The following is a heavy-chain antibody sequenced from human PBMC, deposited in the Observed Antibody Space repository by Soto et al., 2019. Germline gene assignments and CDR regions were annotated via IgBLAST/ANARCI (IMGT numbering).Heavy chain of an antibody. CDR1: GGSIVVVGDS. V-gene: IGHV4-30-4*01. D-gene: IGHD4-17*01. CDR3: ARDSLTTGT. Sequence: SETLSLTCTVSGGSIVVVGDSGIWIRQPPGKGLEWIGYIYYSGSTYYNPSLKSRVTISVDTSKNQFSLKLSSVTAADTAVYYCARDSLTTGTWGQGTLVTVSS. J-gene: IGHJ5*02. CDR2: IYYSGST.